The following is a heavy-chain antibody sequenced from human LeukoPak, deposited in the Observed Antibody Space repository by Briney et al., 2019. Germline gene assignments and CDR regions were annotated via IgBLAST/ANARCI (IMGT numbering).Heavy chain of an antibody. D-gene: IGHD1-26*01. V-gene: IGHV4-4*07. CDR1: GDSISSYY. Sequence: ETLSLTCTVSGDSISSYYWNWFRQPAGKGLEWIGRLYASGTTSYNPSLESRVSMSLDTSKNQFSLKLNSMTAADTAVYYCARATYSGDTSYVFDYWGQGTLVSVSS. J-gene: IGHJ4*02. CDR3: ARATYSGDTSYVFDY. CDR2: LYASGTT.